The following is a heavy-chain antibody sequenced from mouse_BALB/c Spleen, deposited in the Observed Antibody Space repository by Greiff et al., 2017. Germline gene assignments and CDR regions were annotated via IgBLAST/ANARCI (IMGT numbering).Heavy chain of an antibody. CDR2: ISSGGSYT. J-gene: IGHJ4*01. Sequence: EVQLVESGGGLVKPGGSLKLSCAASGFTFSSYAMSWVRQSPEKRLEWVAEISSGGSYTYYPDTVTGRFTISRDNAKNTLYLEMSSLRSEDTAIYYCARDPGAGYAMDYWGQGTSVTVSS. CDR1: GFTFSSYA. V-gene: IGHV5-9-4*01. CDR3: ARDPGAGYAMDY.